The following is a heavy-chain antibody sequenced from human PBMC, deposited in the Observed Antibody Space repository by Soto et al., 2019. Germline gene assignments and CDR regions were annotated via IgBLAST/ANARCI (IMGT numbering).Heavy chain of an antibody. CDR3: ARGRTSPSPLRGRQGDAFNI. CDR2: INHSGST. D-gene: IGHD2-2*01. V-gene: IGHV4-34*01. CDR1: GGSFSGYY. Sequence: PSETLSLTCAVYGGSFSGYYWSWIRQPPGKGLEWIGEINHSGSTNYNPSHKSRVTISVDTSKNKFSLKMSSVTAADTAVYYCARGRTSPSPLRGRQGDAFNIWGQGTMFTVSS. J-gene: IGHJ3*02.